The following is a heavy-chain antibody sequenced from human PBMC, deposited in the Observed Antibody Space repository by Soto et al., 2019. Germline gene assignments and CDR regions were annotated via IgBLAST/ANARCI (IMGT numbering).Heavy chain of an antibody. J-gene: IGHJ4*02. CDR3: ARHSGYDYVFDY. D-gene: IGHD5-12*01. Sequence: QVQLVQSGAEVKKPGASVKVSCKASGYTFTGYYIHWVRQAPGQGLEWMGWINPNNGDTNYAQKFQGRGTMTRDTSTSTAYMELSSLTFDDTAVYYCARHSGYDYVFDYWGQGTLVTVSS. CDR1: GYTFTGYY. V-gene: IGHV1-2*02. CDR2: INPNNGDT.